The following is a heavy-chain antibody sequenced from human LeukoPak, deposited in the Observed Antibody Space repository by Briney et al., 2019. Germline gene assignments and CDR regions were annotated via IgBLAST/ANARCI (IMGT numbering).Heavy chain of an antibody. V-gene: IGHV4-59*08. D-gene: IGHD4-17*01. CDR1: GGSISSYY. Sequence: PSETLSLICSVSGGSISSYYWSWIRQPPGKGLEWIGYIYYSGTTNYNPPLKSRLTISVDASKNQFSLKLSSVTATDTAVYYCASLTTVTQGYFDSWGQGTLVTVSS. J-gene: IGHJ4*02. CDR2: IYYSGTT. CDR3: ASLTTVTQGYFDS.